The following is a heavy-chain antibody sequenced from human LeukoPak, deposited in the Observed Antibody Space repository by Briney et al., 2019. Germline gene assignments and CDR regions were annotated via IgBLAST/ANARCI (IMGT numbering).Heavy chain of an antibody. CDR3: ARENGDSSGWTALFDY. Sequence: ETLSLTCAVYGGSFSGYYWSWIRQPPGKGLEWIGEINHSGSTNYNPSLKSRVTMSVDTSKNQFSLKLSSVTAADTAVYYCARENGDSSGWTALFDYWGQGTLVTVSS. D-gene: IGHD6-19*01. CDR1: GGSFSGYY. CDR2: INHSGST. J-gene: IGHJ4*02. V-gene: IGHV4-34*01.